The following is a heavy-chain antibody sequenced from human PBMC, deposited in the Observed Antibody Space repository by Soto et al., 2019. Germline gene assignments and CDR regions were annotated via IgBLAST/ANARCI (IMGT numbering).Heavy chain of an antibody. CDR3: AKAEYYYDSSGYYLFDY. V-gene: IGHV3-23*01. Sequence: GGSLRLSCAASGFTFSSYAMSWVRQAPGKGLEWVSAISGSGGSTYYADSVKGRFTISRDNSKNTLYLQMNSLRAEDTAVYYCAKAEYYYDSSGYYLFDYWGQGTLVTVSS. D-gene: IGHD3-22*01. CDR2: ISGSGGST. CDR1: GFTFSSYA. J-gene: IGHJ4*02.